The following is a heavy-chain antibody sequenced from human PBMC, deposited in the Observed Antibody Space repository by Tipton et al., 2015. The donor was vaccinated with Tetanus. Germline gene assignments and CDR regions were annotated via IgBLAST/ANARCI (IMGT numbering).Heavy chain of an antibody. CDR2: ITFDGSTK. J-gene: IGHJ4*02. V-gene: IGHV3-30-3*01. D-gene: IGHD3-16*01. Sequence: SLRLSCAASGFTFTRYAMHWVRQTPVKGLEWVAVITFDGSTKYYGDSVKGRFTLSRDNSQNTLFLQMNSLKVENTAVYYCAREDGGPTLDYFDSWGQGALVIVSA. CDR1: GFTFTRYA. CDR3: AREDGGPTLDYFDS.